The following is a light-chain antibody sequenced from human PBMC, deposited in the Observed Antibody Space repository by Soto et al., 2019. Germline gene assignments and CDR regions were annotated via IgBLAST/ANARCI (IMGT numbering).Light chain of an antibody. V-gene: IGKV1-8*01. J-gene: IGKJ4*01. CDR2: TSF. CDR1: QGISSH. CDR3: LQYFTYPLS. Sequence: AIRMTQSPSSFSASTGDRVTITCRASQGISSHLAWYQVKPGKAPRLLIYTSFYFQSGVPSSFSGSGSGTDFTLTIISLQPDDFALYYCLQYFTYPLSFRGRPKVDIK.